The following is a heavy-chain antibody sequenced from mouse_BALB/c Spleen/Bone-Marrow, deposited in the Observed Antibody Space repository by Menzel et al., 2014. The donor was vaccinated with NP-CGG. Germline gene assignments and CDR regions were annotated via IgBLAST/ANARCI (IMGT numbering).Heavy chain of an antibody. Sequence: QVQLQQSGAELVRPGASLKLSCKASGYTFTSCWINWVKQRPGQGLEWIGNIYPSDSYTNYNQRFKDKPTLTLDKSSSTAYMQLSSPTSEDSAVYYCTRSYANYFDYWGQGTTLTVSS. J-gene: IGHJ2*01. V-gene: IGHV1-69*01. CDR2: IYPSDSYT. CDR3: TRSYANYFDY. CDR1: GYTFTSCW. D-gene: IGHD6-5*01.